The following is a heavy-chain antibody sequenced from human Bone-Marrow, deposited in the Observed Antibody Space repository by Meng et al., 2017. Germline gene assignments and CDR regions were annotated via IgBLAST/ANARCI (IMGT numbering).Heavy chain of an antibody. CDR1: GYTFTSYD. V-gene: IGHV1-8*01. Sequence: ASVKVSCKASGYTFTSYDINWVRQATGQGLEWMGWMNPNSGNTGYAQKFQGRVTMTRNTSISTAYMELSRLRSDDTAVYYCAREKIAAVLWAKREHYYYYGMDVWGQGTTVTVSS. D-gene: IGHD6-13*01. CDR3: AREKIAAVLWAKREHYYYYGMDV. CDR2: MNPNSGNT. J-gene: IGHJ6*02.